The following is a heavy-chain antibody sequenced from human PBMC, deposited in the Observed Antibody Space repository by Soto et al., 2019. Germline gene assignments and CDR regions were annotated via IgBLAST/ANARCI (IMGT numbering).Heavy chain of an antibody. J-gene: IGHJ4*02. D-gene: IGHD2-15*01. CDR1: GGSISSSSYY. V-gene: IGHV4-39*01. CDR2: IYYSGST. Sequence: SETLSLTCTISGGSISSSSYYWGWIRQPPGKGLEWIGSIYYSGSTYYNPSLKSRVTISVDTSKNQFSLKLSSVTAADTAVYYCARHTPAISISDHWGQGTLVTVSS. CDR3: ARHTPAISISDH.